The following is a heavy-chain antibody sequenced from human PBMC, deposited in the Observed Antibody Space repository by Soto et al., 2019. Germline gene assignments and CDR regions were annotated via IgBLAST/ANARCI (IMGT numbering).Heavy chain of an antibody. D-gene: IGHD1-7*01. CDR3: ARGRTRALDY. CDR2: ISSYNGNP. CDR1: GYIFTSQG. Sequence: QLQLVQSGAEVKKPGASVKVSCKASGYIFTSQGISWVRQAPGQGLEWMGWISSYNGNPNYAQKLQGRVTMTTNTSTTTDFLELRSLTSDDTAVYYCARGRTRALDYWGQGTPVIVSS. J-gene: IGHJ4*02. V-gene: IGHV1-18*01.